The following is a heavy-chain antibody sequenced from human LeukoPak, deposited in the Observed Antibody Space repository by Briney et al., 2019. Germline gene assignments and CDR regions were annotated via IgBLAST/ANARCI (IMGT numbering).Heavy chain of an antibody. CDR1: GGSISSYY. D-gene: IGHD3-10*01. V-gene: IGHV4-59*01. Sequence: SETLSPTCTVSGGSISSYYWSWIRQPPGKGLEWIGYIYYSGNTKYNPSLKSRVTISVDTSKNQISLKLNSVTAADTAVYYCARAFSGSGSYYSEMLYYYYYMDVWGKGTTVTISS. J-gene: IGHJ6*03. CDR3: ARAFSGSGSYYSEMLYYYYYMDV. CDR2: IYYSGNT.